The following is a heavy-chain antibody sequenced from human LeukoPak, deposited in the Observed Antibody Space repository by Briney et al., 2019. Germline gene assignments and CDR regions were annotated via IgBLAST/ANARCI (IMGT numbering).Heavy chain of an antibody. CDR3: ARGLRYDYFDY. J-gene: IGHJ4*02. V-gene: IGHV1-69*05. Sequence: SVKVSCKASGGTFSSYAISWVRQAPGQGLEWMGGIIPIFGTANYTQKFHGRVTITTDESTSTAYMELSSLRSEDTAVYYCARGLRYDYFDYWGQGTLVTVSS. CDR1: GGTFSSYA. CDR2: IIPIFGTA. D-gene: IGHD4-17*01.